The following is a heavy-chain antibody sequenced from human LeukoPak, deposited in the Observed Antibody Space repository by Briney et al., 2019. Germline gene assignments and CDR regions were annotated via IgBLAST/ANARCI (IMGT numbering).Heavy chain of an antibody. V-gene: IGHV3-7*01. D-gene: IGHD3-3*01. CDR1: GFTFSSYS. CDR3: TRVEKGFWSGFKMDV. CDR2: IKQDGSEK. Sequence: GGSLRLSCAASGFTFSSYSMNWVRQAPGKGLEWVANIKQDGSEKYYVDSVKGRFTISRDNAKNSLYLQMNSLRVEDTAVYFCTRVEKGFWSGFKMDVWGKGTTVAVSS. J-gene: IGHJ6*04.